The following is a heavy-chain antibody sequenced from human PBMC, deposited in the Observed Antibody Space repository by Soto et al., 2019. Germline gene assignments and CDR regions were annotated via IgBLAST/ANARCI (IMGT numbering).Heavy chain of an antibody. CDR1: GGSISSYY. CDR3: ARVDDYGGNLDFDY. CDR2: IYCSGGT. D-gene: IGHD4-17*01. Sequence: SETLSLTFTVPGGSISSYYWSWIRQPPGKGLEWVGYIYCSGGTNXXPSLKSRVXISVDASENQLXLKLSXVPAAGPAVYYCARVDDYGGNLDFDYWGQGTLVTVX. J-gene: IGHJ4*02. V-gene: IGHV4-59*01.